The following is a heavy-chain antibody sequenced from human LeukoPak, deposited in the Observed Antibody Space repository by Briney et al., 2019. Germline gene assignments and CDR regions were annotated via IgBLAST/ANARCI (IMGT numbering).Heavy chain of an antibody. CDR3: ARTPFMITFGGVIVPPDY. CDR2: IYYSGST. V-gene: IGHV4-39*01. J-gene: IGHJ4*02. Sequence: SETLSLTCTVSGGSISSSSYYWGWIRQPLGKGLEWIGSIYYSGSTYYNPSLKSRVTISVDTSKNQFSLKLSSVTAADTAVYYCARTPFMITFGGVIVPPDYWGQGTLVTVSS. D-gene: IGHD3-16*02. CDR1: GGSISSSSYY.